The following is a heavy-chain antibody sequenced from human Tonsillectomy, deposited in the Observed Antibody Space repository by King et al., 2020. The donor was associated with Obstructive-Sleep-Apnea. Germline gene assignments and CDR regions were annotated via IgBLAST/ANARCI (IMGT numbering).Heavy chain of an antibody. CDR3: ARWDVDIVATIPYGAFDI. CDR1: GFTFSSYG. CDR2: IWYDGSNK. D-gene: IGHD5-12*01. Sequence: VQLVESGGGVVQPGRSLRLSCAASGFTFSSYGMHWVRQAPGKGLEWVAVIWYDGSNKYYADSVKGRFTISRDNSKNTLYLQMNSLRAEDTAVYYCARWDVDIVATIPYGAFDIWGQGTMVTVSS. V-gene: IGHV3-33*01. J-gene: IGHJ3*02.